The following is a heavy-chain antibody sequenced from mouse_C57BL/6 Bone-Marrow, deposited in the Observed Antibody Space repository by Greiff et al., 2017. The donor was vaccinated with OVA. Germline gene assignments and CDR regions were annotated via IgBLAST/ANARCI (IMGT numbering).Heavy chain of an antibody. CDR3: ASPCYYGSSPWFAY. CDR1: GFTFSDYY. J-gene: IGHJ3*01. D-gene: IGHD1-1*01. CDR2: ISNGGGST. Sequence: EVKVVESGGGLVQPGGSLKLSCAASGFTFSDYYMYWVRQTPEKRLEWVAYISNGGGSTYYPDTVKGRFTISRDNAKNTLYLQMSRLKSEDTAMYYCASPCYYGSSPWFAYWGQGTLVTVSA. V-gene: IGHV5-12*01.